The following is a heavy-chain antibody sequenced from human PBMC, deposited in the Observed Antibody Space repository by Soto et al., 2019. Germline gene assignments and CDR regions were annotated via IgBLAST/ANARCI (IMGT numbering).Heavy chain of an antibody. D-gene: IGHD6-13*01. CDR2: IYYSGST. CDR1: GGSISSGGHY. CDR3: ARESADGTIDP. J-gene: IGHJ5*02. V-gene: IGHV4-31*03. Sequence: PSETLSLTCTVSGGSISSGGHYWSWIRQHPGKGLEWIGYIYYSGSTYYNPSLKSRVTISVDTSKNQFSLKLSSVTAADTAVYYCARESADGTIDPWGQGTLVTVSS.